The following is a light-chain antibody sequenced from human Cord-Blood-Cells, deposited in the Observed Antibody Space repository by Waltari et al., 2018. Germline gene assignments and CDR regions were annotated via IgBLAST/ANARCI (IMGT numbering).Light chain of an antibody. V-gene: IGKV1-27*01. CDR3: EKYNSAALT. Sequence: DIQMTQSPSSLSASVGDRVTITCRASQGISNYLAWYQQKPGKVPKLLIYAASTLQSGVPARFSCSGSGTDCTLTISSLQPEDVATYNCEKYNSAALTFGGGTKVDIK. J-gene: IGKJ4*01. CDR1: QGISNY. CDR2: AAS.